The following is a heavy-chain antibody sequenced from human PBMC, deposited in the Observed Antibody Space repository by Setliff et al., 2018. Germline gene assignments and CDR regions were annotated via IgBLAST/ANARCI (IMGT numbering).Heavy chain of an antibody. CDR3: VRDRYGRNSDGSGVYNWFDS. Sequence: SETLSLTCNVSGASISSGSHYWSWIRQSAGEKPTWIGHVYSTGSTNYNPSFESRVSISVDKSNNQFSQKMTSVTAADTAMYYCVRDRYGRNSDGSGVYNWFDSWGQGILVTVYS. J-gene: IGHJ5*01. CDR1: GASISSGSHY. V-gene: IGHV4-61*09. D-gene: IGHD2-15*01. CDR2: VYSTGST.